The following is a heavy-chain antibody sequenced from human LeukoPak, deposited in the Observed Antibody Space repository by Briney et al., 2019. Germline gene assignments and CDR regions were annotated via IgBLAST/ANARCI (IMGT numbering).Heavy chain of an antibody. CDR1: GFTFSRHW. CDR2: IKEDESTI. CDR3: VRDGCSGWCHDS. Sequence: GGSLRLSCAASGFTFSRHWMEWVRQAPGKGLEWVASIKEDESTIYYVDSVKRRFTISRDNAKNSLYLQMNSLRAEDTAIYYCVRDGCSGWCHDSWGQGTLVTVSS. V-gene: IGHV3-7*01. J-gene: IGHJ4*02. D-gene: IGHD6-19*01.